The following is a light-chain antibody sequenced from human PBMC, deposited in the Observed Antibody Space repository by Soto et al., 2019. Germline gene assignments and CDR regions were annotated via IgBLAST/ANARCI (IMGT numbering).Light chain of an antibody. CDR2: EAS. J-gene: IGKJ1*01. V-gene: IGKV1-5*03. CDR3: QQCDSYWT. Sequence: DIQMPQSPSTLSASVGDIVIITCRASQSISNCLAWYQQKPGRAPKLLIYEASILEGGVPSRFSGSGFGTEFTLTISSLQPADIATYYCQQCDSYWTFGQGTKVEI. CDR1: QSISNC.